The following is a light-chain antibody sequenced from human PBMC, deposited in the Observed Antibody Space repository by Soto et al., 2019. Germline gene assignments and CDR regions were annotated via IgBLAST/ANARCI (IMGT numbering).Light chain of an antibody. CDR2: DAY. V-gene: IGLV7-46*01. CDR1: TGAVTGGHY. Sequence: QAVVTQAPSLTVSPGGTVTLTCGCSTGAVTGGHYPYWFQQKPGQAPRTLIYDAYKKHSWTPARFSGSLLGGKAALTLSGAQPDDESDYYCLVCYSGFYVFGTGTKVTVL. J-gene: IGLJ1*01. CDR3: LVCYSGFYV.